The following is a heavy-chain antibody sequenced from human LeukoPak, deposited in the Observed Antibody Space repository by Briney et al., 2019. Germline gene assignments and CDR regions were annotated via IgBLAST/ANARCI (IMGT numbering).Heavy chain of an antibody. J-gene: IGHJ4*02. CDR1: GGSISSYY. CDR2: IYYSGGT. CDR3: ARLVGYSYPDY. Sequence: SETLSLTCTVSGGSISSYYWSWIRQPPGKGLEWIGYIYYSGGTNYNPSLKSRVTISVDTSKNQFSLKLSSVTAADTAVYYCARLVGYSYPDYWGQGTLVTVSS. D-gene: IGHD5-18*01. V-gene: IGHV4-59*08.